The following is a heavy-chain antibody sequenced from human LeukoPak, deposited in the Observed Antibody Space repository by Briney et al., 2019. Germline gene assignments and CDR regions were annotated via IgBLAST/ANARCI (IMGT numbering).Heavy chain of an antibody. CDR3: ARSYGGKPIIDY. J-gene: IGHJ4*02. CDR2: ISYDGSNK. CDR1: GFTFSSYA. Sequence: GGSLRLSCAASGFTFSSYAMHWVRQAPGKGLEWVAVISYDGSNKYYADSVKGRFTTSRDNSKNTLYLQMNSLRAEDTAVYYCARSYGGKPIIDYWGQGTLVTVSS. V-gene: IGHV3-30-3*01. D-gene: IGHD4-23*01.